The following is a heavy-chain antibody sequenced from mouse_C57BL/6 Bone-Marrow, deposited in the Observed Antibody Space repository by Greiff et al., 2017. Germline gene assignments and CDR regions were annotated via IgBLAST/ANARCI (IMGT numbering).Heavy chain of an antibody. CDR1: GYTFTSYW. V-gene: IGHV1-69*01. D-gene: IGHD2-4*01. J-gene: IGHJ2*01. CDR3: ARSEGLLDY. Sequence: VQLQQPGAELVMPGASVKLSCKASGYTFTSYWMHWVKQRPGQGLEWIGEIDPSDSYTNYNQKFKGKSTLSVDKSSSTAYMQLRSLTSEDSAVYYCARSEGLLDYWGQGTTLTVSS. CDR2: IDPSDSYT.